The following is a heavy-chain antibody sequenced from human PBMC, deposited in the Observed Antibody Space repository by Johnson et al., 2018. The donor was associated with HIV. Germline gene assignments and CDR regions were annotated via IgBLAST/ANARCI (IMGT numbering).Heavy chain of an antibody. CDR3: ARDNIVLMVGGAFDI. J-gene: IGHJ3*02. V-gene: IGHV3-11*04. CDR1: GFTFSDYY. CDR2: ISSSGSTI. D-gene: IGHD2-8*01. Sequence: QMQLVESGGGLIQPGGSLRLSCAASGFTFSDYYMSWIRQDPGKGLEWVSYISSSGSTIYYADSVKGRFTISRDNSKNTLYLQMNSLRAEDTAVYYCARDNIVLMVGGAFDIWGQGTMVTVSS.